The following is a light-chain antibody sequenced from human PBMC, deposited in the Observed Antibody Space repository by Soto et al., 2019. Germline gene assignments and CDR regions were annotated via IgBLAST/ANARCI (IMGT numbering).Light chain of an antibody. CDR2: DAS. CDR3: QHYGTSPH. CDR1: QTVSSTY. J-gene: IGKJ4*01. Sequence: EIVLTQSPGTLSLSPGERATLSCRASQTVSSTYLAWYQQKPGQPPRLLIYDASSRATGIPDRFSGSGSGTDFTLTISRLEPEDVAVYCCQHYGTSPHFGGGTKVEIK. V-gene: IGKV3-20*01.